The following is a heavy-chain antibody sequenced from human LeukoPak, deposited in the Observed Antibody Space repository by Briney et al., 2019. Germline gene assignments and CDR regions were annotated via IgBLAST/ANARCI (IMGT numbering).Heavy chain of an antibody. CDR1: GFTFSSYE. CDR3: AKTARDIVVVPDAIFDF. Sequence: PGGSLRLSCAASGFTFSSYEMNWVRQAPGKGLEWVSYISGSGSTIYYADSLKGRFTISRDNSKNTLYLQMNSLRAEDTAVYYCAKTARDIVVVPDAIFDFWGQGTLVTVSS. V-gene: IGHV3-48*03. J-gene: IGHJ4*02. CDR2: ISGSGSTI. D-gene: IGHD2-2*01.